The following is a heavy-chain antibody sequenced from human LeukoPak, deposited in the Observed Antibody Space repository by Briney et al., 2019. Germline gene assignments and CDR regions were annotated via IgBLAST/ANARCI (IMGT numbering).Heavy chain of an antibody. CDR2: IYYSGST. V-gene: IGHV4-59*01. D-gene: IGHD4-11*01. CDR3: ARECDVYSNYFDY. J-gene: IGHJ4*02. CDR1: GGSISSYY. Sequence: SETLSLTCTVSGGSISSYYWSWIRQPPGKGLEWIGYIYYSGSTNYNPSLKSRVTISVDTPKNQFSLKLSSVTAADTAVYYCARECDVYSNYFDYWGQGTLVTVSS.